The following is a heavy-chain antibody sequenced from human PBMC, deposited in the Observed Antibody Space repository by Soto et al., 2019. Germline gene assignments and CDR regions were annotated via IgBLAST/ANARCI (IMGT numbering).Heavy chain of an antibody. Sequence: ASVKVSCKASGYTFTGYYMHWVRQAPGQGLEWMGWINPNSGGTNYAQKFQGWVTMTRDTSISTAYMELSRLRSDDTAVYYCARGSSFSSGWYGDAFDIWGQGTMVTVSS. CDR3: ARGSSFSSGWYGDAFDI. J-gene: IGHJ3*02. D-gene: IGHD6-19*01. CDR2: INPNSGGT. CDR1: GYTFTGYY. V-gene: IGHV1-2*04.